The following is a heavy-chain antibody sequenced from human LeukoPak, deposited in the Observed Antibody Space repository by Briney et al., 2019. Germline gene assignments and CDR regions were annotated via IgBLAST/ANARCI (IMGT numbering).Heavy chain of an antibody. V-gene: IGHV3-30*04. J-gene: IGHJ4*02. CDR1: GFTFSSSA. D-gene: IGHD3-22*01. CDR2: ISHDGSNK. CDR3: ARAYYVSSGYLSGYFDY. Sequence: GSLRLSCAAPGFTFSSSAMHWVRQAPGKGLEWVAVISHDGSNKYYADPVKGRFTISRDNSKNTLFLQMNSLRAEDTAVYSCARAYYVSSGYLSGYFDYWGQGTLVTVSS.